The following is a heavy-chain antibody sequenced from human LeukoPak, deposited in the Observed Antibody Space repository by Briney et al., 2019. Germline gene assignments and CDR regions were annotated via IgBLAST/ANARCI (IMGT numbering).Heavy chain of an antibody. CDR1: GYTFPNYW. J-gene: IGHJ4*02. CDR2: IWPGDSDT. Sequence: GESLKISCKGSGYTFPNYWIAWVRQMPGKGLEWMGVIWPGDSDTRYSPSFQGQVTISADKSISTAYLQWSSLKASDTAMYYCARQGRRLSVFDYWGQGTLVTVSS. V-gene: IGHV5-51*01. CDR3: ARQGRRLSVFDY. D-gene: IGHD3-16*02.